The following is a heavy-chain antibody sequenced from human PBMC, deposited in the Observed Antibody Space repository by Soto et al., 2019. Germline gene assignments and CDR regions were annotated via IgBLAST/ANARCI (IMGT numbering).Heavy chain of an antibody. CDR1: GYTFTSYD. D-gene: IGHD6-13*01. CDR3: ARGPGSWYYYYMDV. CDR2: MYPNSGNT. J-gene: IGHJ6*03. Sequence: QVQLVQSGAEVKKPGASVKVSCKASGYTFTSYDINWVRQATGQGLEWMGWMYPNSGNTGYAQKFQGRVTMTRNTSISSAYMELRSLRSEDTAVYYCARGPGSWYYYYMDVWGKGTTVTVSS. V-gene: IGHV1-8*01.